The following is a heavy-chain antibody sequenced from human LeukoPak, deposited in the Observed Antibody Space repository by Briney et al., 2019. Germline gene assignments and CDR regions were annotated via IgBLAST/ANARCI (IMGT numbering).Heavy chain of an antibody. CDR2: ISSDSSHM. J-gene: IGHJ4*02. CDR1: VSTFSSYS. D-gene: IGHD6-25*01. V-gene: IGHV3-21*01. CDR3: ARVKEAAAFDY. Sequence: GGSLRLSCAASVSTFSSYSMNCVRQAPGKGLEWVSSISSDSSHMYYADSVKGRFTISRDNAKNSLYLQMNSLRAEETAVYYCARVKEAAAFDYWGQGALVTVSS.